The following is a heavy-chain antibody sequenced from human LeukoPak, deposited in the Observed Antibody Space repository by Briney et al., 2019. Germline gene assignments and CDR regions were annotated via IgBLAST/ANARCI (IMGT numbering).Heavy chain of an antibody. CDR3: AIVRLSVSYPFDY. Sequence: SETLSLTCAVYGGSFSGYYWSWVRQPPGKGLEWIGEINHSGSTNYNPSLKSRVTVSVDTSKNQLSLKLNSVTAADTAVYYCAIVRLSVSYPFDYWGQGTLGTGSS. CDR2: INHSGST. D-gene: IGHD1-26*01. CDR1: GGSFSGYY. J-gene: IGHJ4*02. V-gene: IGHV4-34*01.